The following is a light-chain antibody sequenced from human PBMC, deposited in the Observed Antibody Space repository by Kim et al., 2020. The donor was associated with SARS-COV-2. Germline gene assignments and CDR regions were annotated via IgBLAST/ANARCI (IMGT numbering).Light chain of an antibody. Sequence: EIVMTQSPATLSVSPGERATLSCRASQSVSSNLVWYQQKPGQAPMLLIYGASTRATGIPARFSGSGSGTEFTLTISSLQSEDFAVYYCQQYNNWPRTFGQGTKVDIK. CDR3: QQYNNWPRT. J-gene: IGKJ1*01. CDR1: QSVSSN. V-gene: IGKV3-15*01. CDR2: GAS.